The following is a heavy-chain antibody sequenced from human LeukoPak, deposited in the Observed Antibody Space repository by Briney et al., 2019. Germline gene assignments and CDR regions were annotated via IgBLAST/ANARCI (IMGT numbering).Heavy chain of an antibody. V-gene: IGHV3-9*01. CDR1: GFTFDDYA. Sequence: GGSLRLSCAASGFTFDDYAMHWVRQAPGKGLEWVSGISWNSGSIGYADSVKGRFTISRDNAKNSLYLQMNSLRAEDTALYYCAKAGTSVAGTGTFDYWGQGTLVTVSS. CDR2: ISWNSGSI. D-gene: IGHD6-19*01. CDR3: AKAGTSVAGTGTFDY. J-gene: IGHJ4*02.